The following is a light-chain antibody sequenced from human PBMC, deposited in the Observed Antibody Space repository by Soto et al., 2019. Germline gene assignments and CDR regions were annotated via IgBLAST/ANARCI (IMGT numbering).Light chain of an antibody. CDR3: QKHNSAPFT. V-gene: IGKV1-27*01. J-gene: IGKJ3*01. CDR2: AAS. Sequence: DIQMTQSPSSLSASVGARVTITCRASQSIRNYLAWYQQKPGKVPELLIYAASSLQSVVPSRFSGSGSGTDFTLTIRSLQPEDAATYDCQKHNSAPFTFGPGTKVDIK. CDR1: QSIRNY.